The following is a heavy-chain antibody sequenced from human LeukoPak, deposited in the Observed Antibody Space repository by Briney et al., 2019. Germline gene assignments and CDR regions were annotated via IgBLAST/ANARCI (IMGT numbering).Heavy chain of an antibody. D-gene: IGHD4-17*01. J-gene: IGHJ4*02. CDR1: GFTFDDYT. CDR3: AKDKADYGDYVFDY. CDR2: ISWDGGST. V-gene: IGHV3-43*01. Sequence: GGSLRLSCAASGFTFDDYTMHWVRHAPGKGLEWVSLISWDGGSTYYADSVKGRFTISRDNSKNSLYLQMNSLRTEDTALYYCAKDKADYGDYVFDYWGQGTLVTVSS.